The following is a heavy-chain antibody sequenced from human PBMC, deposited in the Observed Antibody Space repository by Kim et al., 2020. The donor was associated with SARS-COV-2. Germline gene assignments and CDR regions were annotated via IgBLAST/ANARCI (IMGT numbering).Heavy chain of an antibody. D-gene: IGHD6-19*01. V-gene: IGHV1-18*01. CDR3: ARVRLVPDY. CDR2: GNT. Sequence: GNTNYAQKLQGRVTMTTDTSTSTAYMELRSLRSDDTAVYYCARVRLVPDYWGQGTLVTVSS. J-gene: IGHJ4*02.